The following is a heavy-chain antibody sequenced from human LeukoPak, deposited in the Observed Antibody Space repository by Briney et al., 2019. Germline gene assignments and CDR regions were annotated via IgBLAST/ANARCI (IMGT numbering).Heavy chain of an antibody. CDR1: GFTFSSYS. J-gene: IGHJ4*02. D-gene: IGHD5-12*01. Sequence: GGSLRLSCAASGFTFSSYSMNWVRQAPGKGLEWVSYISSSSSTIYYADSVKGRFTISRDNAKNSLYLQMNSPRAEDTAVYYCAAAPEGYDTSGYSYWGQGTLVTVSS. V-gene: IGHV3-48*01. CDR2: ISSSSSTI. CDR3: AAAPEGYDTSGYSY.